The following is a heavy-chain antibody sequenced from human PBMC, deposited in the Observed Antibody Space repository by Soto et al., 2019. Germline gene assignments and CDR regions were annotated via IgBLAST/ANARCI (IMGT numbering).Heavy chain of an antibody. CDR3: AKDLPAGSLTSYGMDV. V-gene: IGHV3-23*01. J-gene: IGHJ6*02. CDR2: ISGSGGST. D-gene: IGHD6-6*01. Sequence: EVQLLESGGGLVQPGGSLRLSCAASGFTFSSYAMSWVRQAPGKGLEWVSAISGSGGSTYYADSVKGRFTISRDNSKNTLYLQMNSLRAEDTAVYYCAKDLPAGSLTSYGMDVWGQGTTVTVSS. CDR1: GFTFSSYA.